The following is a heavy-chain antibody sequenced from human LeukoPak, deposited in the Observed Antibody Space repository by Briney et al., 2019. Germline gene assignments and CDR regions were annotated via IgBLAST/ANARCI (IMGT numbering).Heavy chain of an antibody. D-gene: IGHD3-10*01. CDR1: GGSMSTFY. Sequence: PSETLSLTCTVSGGSMSTFYWSWIRQPPGKGLEWIGEINHSGSTNYNPSLKSRVTISVDTPKNQFSLKLSSVTAADTAVYYCAIGEDVDYWGQGTLVTVSS. J-gene: IGHJ4*02. V-gene: IGHV4-34*01. CDR3: AIGEDVDY. CDR2: INHSGST.